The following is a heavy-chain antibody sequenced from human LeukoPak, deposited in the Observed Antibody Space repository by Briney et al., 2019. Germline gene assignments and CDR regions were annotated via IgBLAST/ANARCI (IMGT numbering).Heavy chain of an antibody. Sequence: SETLSLTCSVSGDSISSDYWGWIRQPPGKGLEWIGGIYYSGDTYYNPSLKSRRVTISVDTSKNQFSLRLSSVTAADTAVYYCARHQWHYYYYMGVWGKGSTVTVSS. D-gene: IGHD6-19*01. J-gene: IGHJ6*03. CDR3: ARHQWHYYYYMGV. CDR2: IYYSGDT. V-gene: IGHV4-39*01. CDR1: GDSISSDY.